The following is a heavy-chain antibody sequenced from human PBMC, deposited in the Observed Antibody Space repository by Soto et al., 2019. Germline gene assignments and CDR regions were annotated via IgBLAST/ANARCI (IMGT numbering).Heavy chain of an antibody. CDR2: IYHSGST. CDR1: GGSISSSNW. Sequence: QVQLQESGPGLVKPSGTLSLTCAVSGGSISSSNWWSWVRQPPGKGLEWIGEIYHSGSTNYNPSLKSRVTISVDKSNNQFSLKLSSLTAADTAVYYCASVRGGYYYAMDVWGQGTTVTVSS. D-gene: IGHD3-10*02. V-gene: IGHV4-4*02. J-gene: IGHJ6*02. CDR3: ASVRGGYYYAMDV.